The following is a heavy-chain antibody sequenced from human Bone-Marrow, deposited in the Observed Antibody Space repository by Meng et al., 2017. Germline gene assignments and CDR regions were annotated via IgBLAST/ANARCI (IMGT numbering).Heavy chain of an antibody. Sequence: QVQLQQWGAGLLKPSRPLALTLAVYGGSFSGYYWSWIRQPPGKGLEWIGEINHSGSTNYNPSLKSRVTISVDTSKNQFSLKLSSVTAADTAVYYCARGSWLQLWLQDYWGQGTLVTVSS. D-gene: IGHD5-18*01. CDR1: GGSFSGYY. V-gene: IGHV4-34*01. CDR3: ARGSWLQLWLQDY. CDR2: INHSGST. J-gene: IGHJ4*02.